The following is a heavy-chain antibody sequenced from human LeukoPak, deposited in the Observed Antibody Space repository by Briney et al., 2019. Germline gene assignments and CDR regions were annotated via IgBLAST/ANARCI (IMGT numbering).Heavy chain of an antibody. CDR3: ARGQTYYYGSGSYRD. CDR2: MNPNSGNT. J-gene: IGHJ4*02. Sequence: VSVKVSCKASGYTFTSYDINWVRQATGQGLEWMGWMNPNSGNTGYAQKFQGRVTMTRNTSISTAYMELSSLRSEDTAVYYCARGQTYYYGSGSYRDWGQGTLVTVSS. V-gene: IGHV1-8*01. CDR1: GYTFTSYD. D-gene: IGHD3-10*01.